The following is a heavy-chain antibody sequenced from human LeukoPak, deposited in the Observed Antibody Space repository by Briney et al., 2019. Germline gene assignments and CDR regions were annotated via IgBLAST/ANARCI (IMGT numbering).Heavy chain of an antibody. V-gene: IGHV1-69*05. CDR3: ASLPPGYSSGWSAAEYFQH. CDR2: IIPIFGTA. CDR1: GDTFSSYA. J-gene: IGHJ1*01. Sequence: RASVKVSCKASGDTFSSYAISWVRQAPGQGLEWMGGIIPIFGTANYAQKFQGRATITTDESTSTAYLELSSLRSEDTAVYYCASLPPGYSSGWSAAEYFQHWGQGTLVTVSS. D-gene: IGHD6-19*01.